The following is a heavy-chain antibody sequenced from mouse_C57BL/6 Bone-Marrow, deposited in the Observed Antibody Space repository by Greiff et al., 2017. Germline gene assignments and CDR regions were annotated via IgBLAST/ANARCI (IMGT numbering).Heavy chain of an antibody. J-gene: IGHJ3*01. CDR2: IAPNSGGT. CDR3: ASPHLLRFAY. V-gene: IGHV1-72*01. CDR1: GYTFTSYW. D-gene: IGHD1-1*01. Sequence: QVQLQQPGAELVKPGASVKLSCKASGYTFTSYWMHWVKQRPGRGLEWIGRIAPNSGGTKYNEKFKSKATLTVDKPSSTAYMQLSSLTSEDSAVYYCASPHLLRFAYWGQGTLVTVSA.